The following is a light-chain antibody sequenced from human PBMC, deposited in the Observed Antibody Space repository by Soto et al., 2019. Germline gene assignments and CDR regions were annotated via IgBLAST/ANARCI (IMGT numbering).Light chain of an antibody. V-gene: IGLV2-14*01. CDR1: SSDAGGYNY. Sequence: QSALTQPASVSGSTGQSITISCTGTSSDAGGYNYVSWYQQHPGKAPKLMIYDVSNRPSGVSNRFSGSKSGNTASLTISGLQAEDEADYYCSSYTSSSTLDVVFGGGTKVTVL. CDR2: DVS. CDR3: SSYTSSSTLDVV. J-gene: IGLJ2*01.